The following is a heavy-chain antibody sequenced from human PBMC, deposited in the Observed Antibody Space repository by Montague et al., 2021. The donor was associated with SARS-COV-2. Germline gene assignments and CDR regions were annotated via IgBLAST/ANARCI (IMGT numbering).Heavy chain of an antibody. J-gene: IGHJ4*02. CDR2: IYGDDDK. CDR1: GFSLSTSGVG. CDR3: AHSNGGSGSYLYFDY. Sequence: PALVKPTQTLTLTCTFSGFSLSTSGVGVGWIRQPPGKALEWLALIYGDDDKRYSPSLKSRLTITKDTSKNQVVLTMTNVDPVDTATFYCAHSNGGSGSYLYFDYWGQGTLVTVSS. D-gene: IGHD3-10*01. V-gene: IGHV2-5*02.